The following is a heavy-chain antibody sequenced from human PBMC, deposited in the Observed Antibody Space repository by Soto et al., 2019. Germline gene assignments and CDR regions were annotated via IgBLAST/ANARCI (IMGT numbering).Heavy chain of an antibody. J-gene: IGHJ4*02. CDR1: GFTFSSYA. D-gene: IGHD4-17*01. CDR2: ISYDGSNK. CDR3: AILTTVTTNY. Sequence: QVQLVESGGGVVQPGRSLRLSCAASGFTFSSYAMHWVRQAPGKGLEWVAVISYDGSNKYYADSVKGRFTISRDNSKNTLHLQMNSLRAEDTAVYYCAILTTVTTNYWGQGTLVTVSS. V-gene: IGHV3-30-3*01.